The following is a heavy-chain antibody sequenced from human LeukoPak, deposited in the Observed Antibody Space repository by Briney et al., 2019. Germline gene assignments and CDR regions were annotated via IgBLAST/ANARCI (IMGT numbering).Heavy chain of an antibody. CDR3: ARVAAAYHDAFDI. D-gene: IGHD6-13*01. CDR1: GFTFSSYE. Sequence: GGSLRLSCAASGFTFSSYEMNGVRQAPGKGLEWVSYISSSGSTIYYADSVKGRFTISRDNAKNSLYLQMNSLRAEDTAVYYCARVAAAYHDAFDIWGQGTMVTVSS. CDR2: ISSSGSTI. J-gene: IGHJ3*02. V-gene: IGHV3-48*03.